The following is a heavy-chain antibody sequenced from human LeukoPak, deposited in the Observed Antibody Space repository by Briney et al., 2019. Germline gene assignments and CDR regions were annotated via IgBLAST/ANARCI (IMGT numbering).Heavy chain of an antibody. D-gene: IGHD2-15*01. V-gene: IGHV4-39*01. CDR3: ARRPFCSGGSCPFDY. CDR1: GGSISSSSYY. Sequence: SETLSLTCTASGGSISSSSYYWGWIRQPPGKGLEWIGSVYYSGSTYYNPSLKSRATISVDTSKNQSSLKLSSVTAADTAVYYCARRPFCSGGSCPFDYWGQGTLVTVSS. CDR2: VYYSGST. J-gene: IGHJ4*02.